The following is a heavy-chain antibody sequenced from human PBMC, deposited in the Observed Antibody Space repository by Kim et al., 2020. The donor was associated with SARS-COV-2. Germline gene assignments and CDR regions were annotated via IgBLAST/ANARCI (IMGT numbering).Heavy chain of an antibody. J-gene: IGHJ5*02. Sequence: YYNPSLKSRVTMSVDTSKNQFSLKRSSVTAADTAVYSCARSYYYGSGGFDPWGQGTLVTVSS. D-gene: IGHD3-10*01. V-gene: IGHV4-31*02. CDR3: ARSYYYGSGGFDP.